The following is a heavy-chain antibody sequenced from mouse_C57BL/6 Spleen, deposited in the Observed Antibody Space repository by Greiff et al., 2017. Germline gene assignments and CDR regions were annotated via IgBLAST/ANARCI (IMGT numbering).Heavy chain of an antibody. CDR3: ARSGSSGYYAMDY. Sequence: EVQLQESGAELVKPGASVKLSCTASGFNIKDYYMHWVKQRTEQGLEWIGRIDPEDGETKYAPKFPGKATITADTSSNTAYLQLSSLTSEDTAVYYSARSGSSGYYAMDYWGQGTSVTVSS. CDR1: GFNIKDYY. D-gene: IGHD3-2*02. V-gene: IGHV14-2*01. CDR2: IDPEDGET. J-gene: IGHJ4*01.